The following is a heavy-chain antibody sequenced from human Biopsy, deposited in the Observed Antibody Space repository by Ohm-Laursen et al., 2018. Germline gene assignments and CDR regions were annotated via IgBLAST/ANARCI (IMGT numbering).Heavy chain of an antibody. CDR1: GVSISSYF. Sequence: SDTLSLTCTVSGVSISSYFWSWIRQPLGKGLEWIGYVSYSGNTKYNPSLKSRVIISADTSKNQFSLKLSSVTAADTAMYYCAAYYYDSSGYFYAFHYWGQEPWSPSPQ. J-gene: IGHJ4*01. V-gene: IGHV4-59*08. CDR2: VSYSGNT. CDR3: AAYYYDSSGYFYAFHY. D-gene: IGHD3-22*01.